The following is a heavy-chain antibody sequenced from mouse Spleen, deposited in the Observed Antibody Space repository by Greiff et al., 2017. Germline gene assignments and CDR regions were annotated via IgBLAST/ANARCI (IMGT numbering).Heavy chain of an antibody. Sequence: VQLQQSGAELVKPGASVTMSCKAFGYTFTTYPIEWMKQNHGKSLEWIGNFHPYNDDTKYNEKFKGKAKLTVEKSSSTVYLELSRLTSDDSAVYYCARRNYRYGDAMDYWGQGTSVTVSS. CDR2: FHPYNDDT. CDR1: GYTFTTYP. J-gene: IGHJ4*01. V-gene: IGHV1-47*01. CDR3: ARRNYRYGDAMDY. D-gene: IGHD2-14*01.